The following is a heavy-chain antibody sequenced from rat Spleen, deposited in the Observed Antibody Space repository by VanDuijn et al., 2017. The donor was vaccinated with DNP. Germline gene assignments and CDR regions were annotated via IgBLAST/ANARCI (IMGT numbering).Heavy chain of an antibody. CDR3: TEEGSDY. CDR1: GFTFSNFD. J-gene: IGHJ2*01. CDR2: ISTSGNRP. D-gene: IGHD1-11*01. Sequence: EVQLVESGGGLVKPGRSLKPSCAASGFTFSNFDLAWVRPAPKKGLEWVATISTSGNRPYYPDSVKGRFTISRDNAKSSLYLQKDSLRSEDTATYYCTEEGSDYWGQGVMVTVSS. V-gene: IGHV5-27*01.